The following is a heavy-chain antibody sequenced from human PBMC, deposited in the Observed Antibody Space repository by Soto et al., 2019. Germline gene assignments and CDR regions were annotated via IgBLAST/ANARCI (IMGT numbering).Heavy chain of an antibody. CDR1: GFTFSSYG. Sequence: PGGSLRLSCAASGFTFSSYGMHWVRQAPGKGLEWVAVISYDGSNKYYADSVKGRFTISRDNSKNTLYLQMNSLRVEDTAVYYCARDPNYDFWSGYRNKEGTYGMDVWGQGTTVTVSS. CDR3: ARDPNYDFWSGYRNKEGTYGMDV. CDR2: ISYDGSNK. D-gene: IGHD3-3*01. J-gene: IGHJ6*02. V-gene: IGHV3-30*03.